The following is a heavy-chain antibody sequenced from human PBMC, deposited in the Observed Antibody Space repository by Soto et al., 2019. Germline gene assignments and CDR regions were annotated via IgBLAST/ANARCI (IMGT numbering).Heavy chain of an antibody. D-gene: IGHD3-9*01. CDR3: ARGLLRYFDWLLYGGMDV. J-gene: IGHJ6*02. Sequence: GASVKVSCKASGGTFSSYAISWVRQAPGQGLEWMGGIIPIFGTANYAQKFQGRVTITADESTSTAYMELSSLRSEDTAVYYCARGLLRYFDWLLYGGMDVWGQGTTVTVSS. CDR2: IIPIFGTA. CDR1: GGTFSSYA. V-gene: IGHV1-69*13.